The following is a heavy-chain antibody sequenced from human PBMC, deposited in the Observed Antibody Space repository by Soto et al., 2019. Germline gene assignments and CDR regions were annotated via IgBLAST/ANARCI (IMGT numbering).Heavy chain of an antibody. CDR2: ISGSGGST. Sequence: GGSLRLSCAASGFTFSSYAMSWVRQAPGKGLEWVSAISGSGGSTYYADSVKGRFTISRDNSKNTLYLQMNSLRAEDTAVYYCATRRTGYCSGGSCYSVLWGQGTLVTVSS. J-gene: IGHJ4*02. V-gene: IGHV3-23*01. D-gene: IGHD2-15*01. CDR3: ATRRTGYCSGGSCYSVL. CDR1: GFTFSSYA.